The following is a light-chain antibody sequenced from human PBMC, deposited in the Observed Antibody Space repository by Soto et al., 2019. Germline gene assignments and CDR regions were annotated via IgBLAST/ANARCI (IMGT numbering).Light chain of an antibody. CDR3: QQYNTFWT. V-gene: IGKV1-5*03. J-gene: IGKJ1*01. Sequence: DIQMTQSPSTLSASVGDRVTITRRASQSISGLLAWYQQKPGKAPKLLIYKASGLESGVPSRFSGSGSGTEFTLTINGLQPDDFATYYCQQYNTFWTFGQGTKVDIK. CDR2: KAS. CDR1: QSISGL.